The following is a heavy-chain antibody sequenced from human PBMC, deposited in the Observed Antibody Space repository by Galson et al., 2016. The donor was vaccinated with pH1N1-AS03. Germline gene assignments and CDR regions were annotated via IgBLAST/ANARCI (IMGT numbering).Heavy chain of an antibody. V-gene: IGHV3-33*01. D-gene: IGHD3-22*01. CDR1: GFTFSSYG. J-gene: IGHJ4*02. Sequence: SLRLSCAASGFTFSSYGMHWVRQTPGKGLEWVAVIWCDGSNKYYADSVKGRFTISRDNSKNTLYLQMSSLRAEDTAVYYCARGQGYNSGYFDTDYWGRGTLVTVSS. CDR3: ARGQGYNSGYFDTDY. CDR2: IWCDGSNK.